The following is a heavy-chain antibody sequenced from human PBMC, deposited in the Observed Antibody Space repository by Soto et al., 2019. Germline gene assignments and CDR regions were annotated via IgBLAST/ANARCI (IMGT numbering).Heavy chain of an antibody. V-gene: IGHV3-53*04. D-gene: IGHD2-2*01. CDR2: IYSGGST. CDR1: GFTVSSNY. Sequence: PGGSLRLSCAASGFTVSSNYMSWVRQAPGKGLECILVIYSGGSTYYADSVKGRFTISIHNSKNTLYLQMNSLRAEDTAVYYCARGVGVPAAMLYYYYYMDVWGKGTTVTVSS. J-gene: IGHJ6*03. CDR3: ARGVGVPAAMLYYYYYMDV.